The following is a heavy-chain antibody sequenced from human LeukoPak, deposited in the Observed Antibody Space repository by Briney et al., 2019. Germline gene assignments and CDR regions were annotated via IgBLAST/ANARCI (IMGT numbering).Heavy chain of an antibody. V-gene: IGHV4-59*03. CDR2: IYNSGST. CDR3: AGGYSSGWYLAHWFDP. CDR1: GGSISIYY. D-gene: IGHD6-19*01. J-gene: IGHJ5*02. Sequence: SETLSLTCSVSGGSISIYYWSWVRQPPGKGLEWIGYIYNSGSTNYNPSLKSRVTISVDTSKNQFSLKLTSVTAADTAVYYCAGGYSSGWYLAHWFDPWGQGTLVTVSS.